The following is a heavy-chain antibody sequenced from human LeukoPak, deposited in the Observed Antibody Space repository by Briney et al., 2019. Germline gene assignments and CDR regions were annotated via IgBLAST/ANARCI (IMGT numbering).Heavy chain of an antibody. CDR2: LIPIFGTA. Sequence: GASVKVSCKAPGGTFSSYTISWVRQAPGQGLEWMGGLIPIFGTANYAQKFQGRVTITADESTSKAYMERSSLRSEDTAVYYCASKEYTAAAFDYWGQGTLVTVSS. CDR1: GGTFSSYT. D-gene: IGHD6-13*01. V-gene: IGHV1-69*13. CDR3: ASKEYTAAAFDY. J-gene: IGHJ4*02.